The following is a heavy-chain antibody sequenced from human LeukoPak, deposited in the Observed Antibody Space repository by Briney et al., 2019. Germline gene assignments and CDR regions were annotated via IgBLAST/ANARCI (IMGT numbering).Heavy chain of an antibody. V-gene: IGHV1-2*02. CDR3: AREPPYTGHCDITTCDVSRFDL. CDR2: INPKNGGT. D-gene: IGHD2-2*01. J-gene: IGHJ4*02. CDR1: RNTFTGYF. Sequence: ASVKLSCKAYRNTFTGYFIHWVRQAPGQGLEWMGWINPKNGGTNPAEKFQGRVTMTRDTSLSTAFMELTGLTSDDTAVYFCAREPPYTGHCDITTCDVSRFDLWGQGTLVTVSS.